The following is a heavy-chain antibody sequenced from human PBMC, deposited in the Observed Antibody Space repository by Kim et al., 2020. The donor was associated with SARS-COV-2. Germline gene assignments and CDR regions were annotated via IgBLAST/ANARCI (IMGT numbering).Heavy chain of an antibody. CDR2: INHSGST. CDR3: ARDHYDILTGYRPLSYYYGMDV. J-gene: IGHJ6*02. V-gene: IGHV4-34*01. Sequence: SETLSLTCAVYGGSFSGYYWSWIRQPPGKGLEWIGEINHSGSTNYNPSLKSRVTISVDTSKNQFSLKLSSVTAADTAVYYCARDHYDILTGYRPLSYYYGMDVWGQGTTVTVSS. CDR1: GGSFSGYY. D-gene: IGHD3-9*01.